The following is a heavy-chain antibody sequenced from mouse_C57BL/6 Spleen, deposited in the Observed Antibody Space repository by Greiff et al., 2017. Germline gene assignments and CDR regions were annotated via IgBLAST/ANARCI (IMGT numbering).Heavy chain of an antibody. V-gene: IGHV1-42*01. D-gene: IGHD1-1*01. J-gene: IGHJ2*01. Sequence: EVQLQESGPELVKPGASVKISCKASGYSFTGYYMNWVKQSPEKSLEWIGEINPSTGGTTYNQKFKAKATLTVDKSSSTAYMQLKSLTSEDSAVYYCARHHYYGSSYAYYFDYWGQGTTLTVSS. CDR1: GYSFTGYY. CDR3: ARHHYYGSSYAYYFDY. CDR2: INPSTGGT.